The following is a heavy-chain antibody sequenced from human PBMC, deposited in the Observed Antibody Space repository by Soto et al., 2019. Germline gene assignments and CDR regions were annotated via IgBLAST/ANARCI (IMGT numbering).Heavy chain of an antibody. CDR1: DDSINSDKYY. CDR3: ARQVADYGDYADAFDI. V-gene: IGHV4-39*07. D-gene: IGHD4-17*01. J-gene: IGHJ3*02. CDR2: IYYRGNT. Sequence: SETLSLTCSVSDDSINSDKYYWGWIRQPPGKGLEWIGSIYYRGNTYYNPSLQTRVTISVDTSKNQFSLKLSSVTAADTAVYYCARQVADYGDYADAFDIWGQGTMVTVS.